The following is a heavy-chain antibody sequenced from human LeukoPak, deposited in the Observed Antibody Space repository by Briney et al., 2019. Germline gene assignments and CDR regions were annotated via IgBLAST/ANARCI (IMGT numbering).Heavy chain of an antibody. Sequence: GGSLRLSCAASGFILSDHYMDWVRQAPGKGLEWVGRIKHKADGYTTEYAASVKGRFSISRVDSKNSLYLQMNSLKAEDTAVYYCATPRGDCGGNSCYVYWGQGTLVTISS. D-gene: IGHD2-15*01. CDR1: GFILSDHY. J-gene: IGHJ4*02. CDR2: IKHKADGYTT. CDR3: ATPRGDCGGNSCYVY. V-gene: IGHV3-72*01.